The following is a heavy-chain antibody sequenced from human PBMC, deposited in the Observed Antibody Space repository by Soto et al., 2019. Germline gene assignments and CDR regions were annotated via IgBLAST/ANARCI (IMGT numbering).Heavy chain of an antibody. CDR3: AREVHSGWYFDY. J-gene: IGHJ4*02. D-gene: IGHD6-19*01. V-gene: IGHV4-4*02. CDR2: IYHSGST. CDR1: GGSISSSNW. Sequence: SETLSLTCGGSGGSISSSNWWSWVRQPPGKGLEWIGEIYHSGSTNYNPSLKSRVTISVDKSKNQFSLKLSSVTAADTAVYYCAREVHSGWYFDYWGQGTLVTVSS.